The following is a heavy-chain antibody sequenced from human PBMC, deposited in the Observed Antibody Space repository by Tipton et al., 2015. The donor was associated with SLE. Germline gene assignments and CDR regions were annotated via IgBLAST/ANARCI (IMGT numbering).Heavy chain of an antibody. V-gene: IGHV3-7*01. D-gene: IGHD3-10*01. CDR2: IKQDESEK. CDR1: GFTFTGYL. J-gene: IGHJ5*02. Sequence: GSLRLSCAASGFTFTGYLMSWVRQAPGKGLEWVAKIKQDESEKSYVGSVMGRFTISKDNAKNSLYLQMNSLRVEDTAVYYCARATYFYGLESYPSFDPWGQGILVTVSS. CDR3: ARATYFYGLESYPSFDP.